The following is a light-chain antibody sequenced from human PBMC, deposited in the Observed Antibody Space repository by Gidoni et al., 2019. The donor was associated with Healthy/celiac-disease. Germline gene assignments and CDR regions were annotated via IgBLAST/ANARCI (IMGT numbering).Light chain of an antibody. J-gene: IGKJ3*01. CDR1: QGISSY. Sequence: DIQLTQSPSFLSASVGDRVTITCRASQGISSYLAWYQQKPGKAPKLLIYAASTLQSGVPSRFSGSGSGTEFTLTLSSLQPEYFATYYCQQPFTFGPGTQVDIK. V-gene: IGKV1-9*01. CDR3: QQPFT. CDR2: AAS.